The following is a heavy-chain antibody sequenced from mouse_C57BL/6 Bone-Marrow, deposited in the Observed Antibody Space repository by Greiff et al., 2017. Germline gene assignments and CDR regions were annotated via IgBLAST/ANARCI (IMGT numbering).Heavy chain of an antibody. CDR3: ASGYDGYYEDWFAY. J-gene: IGHJ3*01. Sequence: QVQLQQPGAELVRPGSSVKLSCKASGYTFTSYWMHWVKQRPIQGLEWIGNIDPSDSETHYNQKFKDKATLTVDKSSSTAYMQLSSLTSEDSAVYYCASGYDGYYEDWFAYWGQGTLVTVSA. CDR1: GYTFTSYW. V-gene: IGHV1-52*01. CDR2: IDPSDSET. D-gene: IGHD2-3*01.